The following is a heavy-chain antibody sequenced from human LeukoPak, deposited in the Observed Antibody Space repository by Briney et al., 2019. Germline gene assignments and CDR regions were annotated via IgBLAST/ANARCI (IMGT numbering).Heavy chain of an antibody. CDR1: GYTLTESS. CDR3: AKLNWNYVSIDY. V-gene: IGHV1-24*01. CDR2: FDPEDGET. D-gene: IGHD1-7*01. Sequence: ASVKVSCKVSGYTLTESSMHWVRQAPGKGLEWMGGFDPEDGETIYAQKFQGRVTMTEDTSTDTAYMELSSLRSEDTAVYYCAKLNWNYVSIDYWGQGTLVTVSS. J-gene: IGHJ4*02.